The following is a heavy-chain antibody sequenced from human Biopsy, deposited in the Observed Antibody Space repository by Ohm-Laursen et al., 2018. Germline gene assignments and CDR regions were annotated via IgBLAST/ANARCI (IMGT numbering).Heavy chain of an antibody. J-gene: IGHJ4*02. D-gene: IGHD4-23*01. CDR3: ARGSNDFGGLYFPR. Sequence: SDTLSLTCTVSGGSFTGHYWSWIRQPPGKGLEWIGHISYTGYISYNASLKSRVTISVDTSRNHFSLRLSSLTAADTAVYYCARGSNDFGGLYFPRWGQGTLVTVSS. V-gene: IGHV4-59*11. CDR1: GGSFTGHY. CDR2: ISYTGYI.